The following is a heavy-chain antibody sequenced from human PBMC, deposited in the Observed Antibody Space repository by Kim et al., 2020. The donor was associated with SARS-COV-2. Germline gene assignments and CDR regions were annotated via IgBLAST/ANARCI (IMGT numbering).Heavy chain of an antibody. Sequence: SETLSLTCAVYGGSFSGYYWSWIRQPPGKGLEWIGEINHSGSTNYNPSLKSRVTISVDTSKNQFSLKLSSVTAADTAVYYCARAPLLRRDGYNSAFDIWGQGTMVTVSS. V-gene: IGHV4-34*01. CDR1: GGSFSGYY. J-gene: IGHJ3*02. D-gene: IGHD5-12*01. CDR3: ARAPLLRRDGYNSAFDI. CDR2: INHSGST.